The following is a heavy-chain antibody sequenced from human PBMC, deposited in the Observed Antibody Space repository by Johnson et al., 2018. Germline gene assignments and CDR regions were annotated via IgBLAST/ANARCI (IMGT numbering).Heavy chain of an antibody. J-gene: IGHJ6*02. CDR2: IIPILGTS. Sequence: QVQLVQSGAQVKKPGSSVKVSCKASGGTFISYAISWVRQAPGQGLEWMGGIIPILGTSNYAQKFQGRVTITADESTSTAYMGLSSLRSEDTAVYDCSTTREDGYYYYYYAMYVWGQGTTVTVSS. CDR3: STTREDGYYYYYYAMYV. V-gene: IGHV1-69*11. CDR1: GGTFISYA. D-gene: IGHD5-18*01.